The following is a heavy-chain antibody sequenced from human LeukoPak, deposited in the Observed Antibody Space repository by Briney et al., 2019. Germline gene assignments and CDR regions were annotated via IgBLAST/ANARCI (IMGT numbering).Heavy chain of an antibody. CDR3: ARLNSPPYSSGHYFDY. Sequence: SETLSLTCTVSGGSIRSSYYYWGWIRQPPGKGLEWIGSIYDSGSTYYNPSLKSRVTMSVDTSKNQFSLKLSSVTAADTAVYYCARLNSPPYSSGHYFDYWGQGTLVTVSS. D-gene: IGHD3-22*01. CDR1: GGSIRSSYYY. CDR2: IYDSGST. J-gene: IGHJ4*02. V-gene: IGHV4-39*01.